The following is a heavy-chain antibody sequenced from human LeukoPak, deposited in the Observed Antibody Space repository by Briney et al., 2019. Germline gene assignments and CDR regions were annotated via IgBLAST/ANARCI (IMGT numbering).Heavy chain of an antibody. J-gene: IGHJ6*02. CDR3: ARDGSSSWYYYYGTDV. CDR2: ISYDGSNK. V-gene: IGHV3-30*04. Sequence: GGSLRLSCAASGFTFSSYAMHWVRQAPGKGLEWVAVISYDGSNKYYADSVKGRFTISRDNSKNTLYLQMNSLRAEDTAVYYCARDGSSSWYYYYGTDVWGQGTTVTVSS. D-gene: IGHD6-13*01. CDR1: GFTFSSYA.